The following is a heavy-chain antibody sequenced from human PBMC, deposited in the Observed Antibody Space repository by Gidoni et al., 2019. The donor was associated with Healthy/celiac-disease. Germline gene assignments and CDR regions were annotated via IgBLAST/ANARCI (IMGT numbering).Heavy chain of an antibody. J-gene: IGHJ3*02. CDR1: GFIFSSYA. D-gene: IGHD2-15*01. CDR2: ISAGGGAT. CDR3: AKDRLTLDALDI. V-gene: IGHV3-23*01. Sequence: EVQLLESGGGLAQPGESLRLSWAASGFIFSSYAMSWVRQAPGKGLEWVSGISAGGGATYYGDSVKGRFTISRDNSKNTLSLQMNSLRAEDTAVYYCAKDRLTLDALDIWGQGTTVTVSS.